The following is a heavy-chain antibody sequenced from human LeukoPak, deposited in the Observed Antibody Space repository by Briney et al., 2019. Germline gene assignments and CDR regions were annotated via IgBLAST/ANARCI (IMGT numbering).Heavy chain of an antibody. Sequence: SETPSLTCTVSGGSISSSSHYWGWIRQPPGTGLEWIGSIYYSGISYHNPSLRSRVTISVDTSKNQFSLKLSALTAADTAVYYCASEDRVMAPGFDYWGQGTLV. J-gene: IGHJ4*02. D-gene: IGHD5-18*01. CDR2: IYYSGIS. CDR1: GGSISSSSHY. V-gene: IGHV4-39*07. CDR3: ASEDRVMAPGFDY.